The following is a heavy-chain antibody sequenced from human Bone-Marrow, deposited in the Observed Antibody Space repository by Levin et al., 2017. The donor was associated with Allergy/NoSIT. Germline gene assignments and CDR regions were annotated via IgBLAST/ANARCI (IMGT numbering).Heavy chain of an antibody. Sequence: GESLKISCAASGFTFSSYAMHWVRQAPGKGLEWVAVISYDGSNKYYADSVKGRFTISRDNSKNTLYLQMNSLRAEDTAVYYCARVAEQWLVRWTLGYWGQGTLVTVSS. V-gene: IGHV3-30-3*01. CDR3: ARVAEQWLVRWTLGY. CDR1: GFTFSSYA. D-gene: IGHD6-19*01. J-gene: IGHJ4*02. CDR2: ISYDGSNK.